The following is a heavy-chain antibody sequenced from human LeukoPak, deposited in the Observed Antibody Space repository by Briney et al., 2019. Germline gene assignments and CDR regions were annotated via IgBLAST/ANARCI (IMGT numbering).Heavy chain of an antibody. CDR2: MNPNSGNT. CDR3: ARDHYHKVHSVMVTAPDY. Sequence: GASVKVSCKAPGYTFTSYDINWVRQATGQGLEWMGWMNPNSGNTGYAQKFQGRVTITRNTSISTAYMELSSLRSEDTAVYYCARDHYHKVHSVMVTAPDYWGQGTLVIVSS. V-gene: IGHV1-8*03. D-gene: IGHD2-21*02. CDR1: GYTFTSYD. J-gene: IGHJ4*02.